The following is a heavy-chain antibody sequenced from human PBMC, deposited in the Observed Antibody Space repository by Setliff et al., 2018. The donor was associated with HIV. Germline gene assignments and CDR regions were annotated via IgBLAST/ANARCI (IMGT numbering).Heavy chain of an antibody. Sequence: LSLTCTVSAASIRSHYWSWIRQSPGKGLEWIGSVSYSGTTYYNPSLRSRITISVDTSKNQFSLIVSSVTAADTATYYCARHQSGYNFSPFDNWGLGSLVTVSS. CDR1: AASIRSHY. D-gene: IGHD5-12*01. V-gene: IGHV4-39*01. CDR3: ARHQSGYNFSPFDN. CDR2: VSYSGTT. J-gene: IGHJ4*02.